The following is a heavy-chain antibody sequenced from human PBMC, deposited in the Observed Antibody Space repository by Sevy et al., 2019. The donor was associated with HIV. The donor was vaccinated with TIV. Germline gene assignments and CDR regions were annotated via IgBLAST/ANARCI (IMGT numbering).Heavy chain of an antibody. V-gene: IGHV3-30-3*01. CDR2: ISYDGTNK. D-gene: IGHD3-22*01. Sequence: GGSLRLSCAASGFTFSYYAMHWVRQAPGKGLEWVAVISYDGTNKQHAESVKGRFTISRDNSKNTLYLKMNSLRAEDTAVYYCARDRGYYDSSGFYARYYFDYRGQGTLVTVSS. J-gene: IGHJ4*02. CDR3: ARDRGYYDSSGFYARYYFDY. CDR1: GFTFSYYA.